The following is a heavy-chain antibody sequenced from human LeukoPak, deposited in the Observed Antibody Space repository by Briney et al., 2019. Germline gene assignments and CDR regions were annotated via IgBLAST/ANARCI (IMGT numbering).Heavy chain of an antibody. D-gene: IGHD5-24*01. Sequence: ASVKVSCKASGGTFSSYAISWVRQAPGQGLEWMGGIIPIFGTANYAQKFQGRVTITADKSTSTAYMELSSLRSEDTAVYYCAREAGRDGYNLGFAAFDPWGQGTLVTVSS. J-gene: IGHJ5*02. CDR2: IIPIFGTA. V-gene: IGHV1-69*06. CDR3: AREAGRDGYNLGFAAFDP. CDR1: GGTFSSYA.